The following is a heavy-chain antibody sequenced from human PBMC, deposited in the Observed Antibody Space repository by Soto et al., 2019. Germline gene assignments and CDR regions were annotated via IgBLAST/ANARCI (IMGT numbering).Heavy chain of an antibody. CDR2: INAGSGKT. CDR1: GYTFTTYG. J-gene: IGHJ4*02. Sequence: QVQLVQSGAVEKKPGASVKVSCKTSGYTFTTYGMHWVRQAPGQRPEWLGWINAGSGKTKYSQRFQGRVSITRDTSASTVYVDLSSLRSEDTAVYYCTVTTKTSYFDYWGQGTLVIVSS. D-gene: IGHD4-17*01. CDR3: TVTTKTSYFDY. V-gene: IGHV1-3*05.